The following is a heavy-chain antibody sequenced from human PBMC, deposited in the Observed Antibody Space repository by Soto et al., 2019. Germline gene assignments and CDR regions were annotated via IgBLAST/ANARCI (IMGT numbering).Heavy chain of an antibody. Sequence: QVQLVQSGAEVKKPGASVKVSCKASGYTFTSYYITWVRQAPGQGLEWMGWISAYNSNTNYAQKLQGRVTMTTDTSKSTAHMELRRLRSDDTAVYYCARDLPPLDYWGQGTLVTVSS. J-gene: IGHJ4*02. CDR2: ISAYNSNT. CDR1: GYTFTSYY. CDR3: ARDLPPLDY. V-gene: IGHV1-18*01.